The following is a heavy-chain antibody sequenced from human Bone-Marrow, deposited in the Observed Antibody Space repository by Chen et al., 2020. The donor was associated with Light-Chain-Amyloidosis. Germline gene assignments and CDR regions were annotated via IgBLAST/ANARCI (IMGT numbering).Heavy chain of an antibody. J-gene: IGHJ4*02. CDR1: GYTFPNYW. V-gene: IGHV5-51*01. Sequence: KGSGYTFPNYWIGWVRQMPGKGLEWMGVIYPDDSDARYSPSFYGQVTISADKSITTAYMQWRSLKASDTAMYDCSRRREGYSFDCWGQGTLVTVSS. CDR3: SRRREGYSFDC. D-gene: IGHD4-4*01. CDR2: IYPDDSDA.